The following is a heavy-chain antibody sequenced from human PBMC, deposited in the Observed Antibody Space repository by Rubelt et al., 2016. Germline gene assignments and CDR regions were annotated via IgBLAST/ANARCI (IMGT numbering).Heavy chain of an antibody. Sequence: QVQLVESGGGVVQPGRSLRLSCAASGFTFSSYGMHWVRQAPGKGLEWVAVIWYDGSNKYYADSVKGRFTISRDHSKNTLELQMNSLRAEDTAVYYCARDRAGSSSWYPVFGAFDIWGQGTMVTVSS. CDR3: ARDRAGSSSWYPVFGAFDI. CDR1: GFTFSSYG. V-gene: IGHV3-33*01. D-gene: IGHD6-13*01. CDR2: IWYDGSNK. J-gene: IGHJ3*02.